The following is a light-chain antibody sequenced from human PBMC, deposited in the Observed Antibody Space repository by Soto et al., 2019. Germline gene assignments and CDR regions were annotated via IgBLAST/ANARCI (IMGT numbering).Light chain of an antibody. J-gene: IGLJ2*01. CDR3: SSYTSSSTLVV. CDR2: EVS. V-gene: IGLV2-14*01. CDR1: SSDVGGYNY. Sequence: QSALTQPASVSGSPGPSITISCTGTSSDVGGYNYVSWYQQHPGKAPKLMIYEVSNRPSGVSNRFSGSKSGTTASLTISVLQAEDEADYYCSSYTSSSTLVVFGGGTKLNVL.